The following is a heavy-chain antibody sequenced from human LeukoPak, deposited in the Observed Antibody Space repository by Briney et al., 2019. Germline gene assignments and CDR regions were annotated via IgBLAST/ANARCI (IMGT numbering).Heavy chain of an antibody. Sequence: GGSLRLSCAASGFTFDVYAMHWVRQAPGKGLEWVSGISWNSGSIGYADSVKGRFTISRDNAKNSLYLQMNSLRAEDTALYYCAKGRITMVRGVIMDGMEVWGQGTTVTVSS. D-gene: IGHD3-10*01. CDR2: ISWNSGSI. V-gene: IGHV3-9*01. CDR1: GFTFDVYA. CDR3: AKGRITMVRGVIMDGMEV. J-gene: IGHJ6*02.